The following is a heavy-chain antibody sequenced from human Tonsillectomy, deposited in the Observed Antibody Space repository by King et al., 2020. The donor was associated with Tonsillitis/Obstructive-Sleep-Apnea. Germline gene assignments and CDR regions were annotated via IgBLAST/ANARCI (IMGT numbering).Heavy chain of an antibody. CDR1: GFTFSDYY. CDR3: AGTEDYHNMDV. J-gene: IGHJ6*03. Sequence: VQLVESGGGLVKPGGSLRLSCAASGFTFSDYYMSWIRQAPGGGLEWVSYLSGSSGYTNYADSVKGRFTISRDNAKNSLYLQMNSLRDEDTAVYYCAGTEDYHNMDVWGKGTTVTVSS. V-gene: IGHV3-11*05. CDR2: LSGSSGYT.